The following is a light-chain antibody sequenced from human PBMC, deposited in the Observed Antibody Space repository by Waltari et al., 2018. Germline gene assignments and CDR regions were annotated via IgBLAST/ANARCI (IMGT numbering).Light chain of an antibody. CDR3: CSYAGSSTWV. J-gene: IGLJ3*02. CDR1: TSDVGGLNL. V-gene: IGLV2-23*01. Sequence: QSALTQPAPVSGSPGQPITTPCPGPTSDVGGLNLVPWYQQHPGKAPKLMIYEGSKRPSGVSNRFSGSKSGNTASLTISGLQAEDEADYYCCSYAGSSTWVFGGGTKLTVL. CDR2: EGS.